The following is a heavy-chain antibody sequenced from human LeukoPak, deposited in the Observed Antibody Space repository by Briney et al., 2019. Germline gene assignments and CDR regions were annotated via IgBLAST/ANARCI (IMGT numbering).Heavy chain of an antibody. Sequence: SVKVSCKASGGTFISYAISWVRQAPGQGLEWMGGIIPIFGTANYAQKFQGRVTITADESTSTAYMELSSLRSEDTAVYYCARDLPNYYDSSPFDYWGQGTLVTVSS. CDR3: ARDLPNYYDSSPFDY. V-gene: IGHV1-69*13. CDR2: IIPIFGTA. D-gene: IGHD3-22*01. CDR1: GGTFISYA. J-gene: IGHJ4*02.